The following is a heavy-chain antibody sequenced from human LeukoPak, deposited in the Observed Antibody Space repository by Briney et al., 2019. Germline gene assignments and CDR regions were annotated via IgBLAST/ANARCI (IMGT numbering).Heavy chain of an antibody. D-gene: IGHD5-12*01. Sequence: SETLSLTCTVSGGSISSGSYYWSWIRQPAGKGLEWIGRIYTSGSTNYNPSLKSRVTISADTSKNQFSLKLSSVTAADTAVYYCARESQSGAWFDPWGQGTLVTVSS. CDR3: ARESQSGAWFDP. CDR2: IYTSGST. J-gene: IGHJ5*02. CDR1: GGSISSGSYY. V-gene: IGHV4-61*02.